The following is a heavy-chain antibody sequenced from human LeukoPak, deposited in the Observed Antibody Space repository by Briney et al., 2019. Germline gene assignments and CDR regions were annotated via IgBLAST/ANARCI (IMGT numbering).Heavy chain of an antibody. D-gene: IGHD2-21*01. CDR2: IYYSGGDT. J-gene: IGHJ4*02. Sequence: PGGSLRLSRAASGFSFSNYAMSWVRQTPGKGLEWVSTIYYSGGDTYSADSVKGRFTISRDNSRNMVYLQMNSLRAEDTAVYYCAKDHGAAVVPRRFDYWGRGTMVIVSS. CDR1: GFSFSNYA. V-gene: IGHV3-23*01. CDR3: AKDHGAAVVPRRFDY.